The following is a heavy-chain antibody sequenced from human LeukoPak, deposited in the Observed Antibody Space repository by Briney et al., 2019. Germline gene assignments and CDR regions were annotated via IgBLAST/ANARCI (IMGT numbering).Heavy chain of an antibody. V-gene: IGHV3-23*01. CDR3: AKDMRLYGDYAGYFDY. J-gene: IGHJ4*02. D-gene: IGHD4-17*01. CDR1: GFTFSSYA. Sequence: PGGSLRLSCAASGFTFSSYAMSWVRQAPGKGLEWVSAISGSGGSTYYADSVKGRFTISRDNSKNTLYLQMNSLRAEDTALYYCAKDMRLYGDYAGYFDYWGQGTLVTVSS. CDR2: ISGSGGST.